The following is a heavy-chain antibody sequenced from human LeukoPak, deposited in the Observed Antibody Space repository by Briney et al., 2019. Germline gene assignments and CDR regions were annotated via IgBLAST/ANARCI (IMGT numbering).Heavy chain of an antibody. J-gene: IGHJ5*02. CDR2: IYYSGST. CDR1: GGSISSYY. V-gene: IGHV4-59*01. Sequence: PSETLSLTCTVSGGSISSYYWSWIRQPPGKGLEWIGYIYYSGSTNYNPSLKSRVTISVDTSKNQFSLKLSSVTAADTAVYYCARDRSFNGFDPWGQGTLVTVSS. CDR3: ARDRSFNGFDP.